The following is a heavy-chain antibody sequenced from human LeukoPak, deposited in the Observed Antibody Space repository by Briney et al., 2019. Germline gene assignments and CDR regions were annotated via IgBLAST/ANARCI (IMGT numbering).Heavy chain of an antibody. CDR3: ARDLGQYYDTSDNWFDP. J-gene: IGHJ5*02. CDR2: ISSSTSST. D-gene: IGHD3-22*01. CDR1: GFTFSSYS. V-gene: IGHV3-48*01. Sequence: PGGSLRLSCAASGFTFSSYSMNWVRQAPGKGLEWVSYISSSTSSTHYADSVGGRFTISRDNAKNSLYLQMNSLRAEDTAVYYCARDLGQYYDTSDNWFDPWGQGTLVTVSS.